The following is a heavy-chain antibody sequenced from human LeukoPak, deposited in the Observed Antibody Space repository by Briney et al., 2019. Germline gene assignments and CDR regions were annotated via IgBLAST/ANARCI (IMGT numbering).Heavy chain of an antibody. Sequence: PSETLSLTCAVYGGSFSGYYWSWIRQPPGKGLEWIGEINHSGSTNYNPSLKSRVTISVDTSKNQFSLKLSSVTAADTAVYYCARDAAAPGAERVLAYGGRGPLATVSS. CDR3: ARDAAAPGAERVLAY. V-gene: IGHV4-34*01. D-gene: IGHD6-13*01. J-gene: IGHJ4*02. CDR1: GGSFSGYY. CDR2: INHSGST.